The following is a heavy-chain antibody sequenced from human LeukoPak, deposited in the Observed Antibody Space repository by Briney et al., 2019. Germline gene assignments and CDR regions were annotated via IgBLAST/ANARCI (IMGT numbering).Heavy chain of an antibody. J-gene: IGHJ4*02. D-gene: IGHD3-22*01. V-gene: IGHV3-21*06. CDR3: ARGDSSGYVCDY. Sequence: GGSLRLSCAASGFTFSSFSMNWVRQAPGKGLEWVSSISSSSSYIYYADSVKGRFTISRDNAKNSLYVQMDSLRAEDTAVYYCARGDSSGYVCDYWGQGTLVTVSS. CDR1: GFTFSSFS. CDR2: ISSSSSYI.